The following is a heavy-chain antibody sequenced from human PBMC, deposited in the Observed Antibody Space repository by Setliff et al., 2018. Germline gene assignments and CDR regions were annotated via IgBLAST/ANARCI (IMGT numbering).Heavy chain of an antibody. CDR2: IIPLFGTT. J-gene: IGHJ6*03. Sequence: RASVKVSCKASGGTFSNIGISWVRQAPGQGLEWMGGIIPLFGTTNYAQEFQGRVTITTDESTNTAYMELSSLRSEDTAMYYCVREGVDSRSSTDYRYYMDVWGKGTTVTVSS. D-gene: IGHD3-22*01. CDR3: VREGVDSRSSTDYRYYMDV. V-gene: IGHV1-69*05. CDR1: GGTFSNIG.